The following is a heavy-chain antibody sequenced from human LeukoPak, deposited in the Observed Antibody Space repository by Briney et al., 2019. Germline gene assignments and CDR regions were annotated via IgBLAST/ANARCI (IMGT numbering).Heavy chain of an antibody. D-gene: IGHD3-22*01. CDR1: RYTFTGYY. Sequence: AAVKVSCKASRYTFTGYYIHWVRQAPGQGLEWVGWINPKSGGTNYAQKLQGRVTMTRDTSISTAYMELSRLRSDDTAVYYCAREDYYDSSGYYNWFDPWGQGTLVTVSS. V-gene: IGHV1-2*02. J-gene: IGHJ5*02. CDR3: AREDYYDSSGYYNWFDP. CDR2: INPKSGGT.